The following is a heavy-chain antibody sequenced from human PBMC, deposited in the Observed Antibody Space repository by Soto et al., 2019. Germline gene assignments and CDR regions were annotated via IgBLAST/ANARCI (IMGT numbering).Heavy chain of an antibody. D-gene: IGHD3-3*01. J-gene: IGHJ4*02. V-gene: IGHV4-34*01. CDR2: INHSGST. CDR3: ARNLDFWSGYYKFDY. Sequence: SETLSLTCAVYGGSFSGYYWSWIRQPPGKGLEWIGEINHSGSTNYNPSLKSRVTISVDTSKNQFSLKLSSVTAADTAVYYCARNLDFWSGYYKFDYWGQGTLVTVSS. CDR1: GGSFSGYY.